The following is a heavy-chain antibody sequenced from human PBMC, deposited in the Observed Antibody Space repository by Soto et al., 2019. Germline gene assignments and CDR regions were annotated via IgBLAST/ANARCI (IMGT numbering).Heavy chain of an antibody. Sequence: ASVKVSCKASGYTFTSYAMHWVRQAPGQRLEWMGIINPSGGNTTYAQKFQGRVTMTRDTSTSTVYMELSSLRSEDTAVYYCARGPATAPDAYWGLGTLVTLSS. CDR3: ARGPATAPDAY. CDR1: GYTFTSYA. CDR2: INPSGGNT. J-gene: IGHJ4*02. V-gene: IGHV1-46*01. D-gene: IGHD2-2*01.